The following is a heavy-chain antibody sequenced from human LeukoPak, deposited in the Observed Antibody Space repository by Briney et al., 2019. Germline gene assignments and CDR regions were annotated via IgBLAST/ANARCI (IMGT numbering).Heavy chain of an antibody. J-gene: IGHJ4*02. CDR1: GGSISSGGYS. CDR2: NYHSGST. CDR3: ASSPGGYPFDY. D-gene: IGHD5-12*01. V-gene: IGHV4-30-2*01. Sequence: PSETLSLTCAVSGGSISSGGYSWSWIRQPPGKGLEWIGYNYHSGSTYYNPSLKSRVTISVDRSKNQFSLKLSSVTAADTAVYYCASSPGGYPFDYWGQGTLVTVSS.